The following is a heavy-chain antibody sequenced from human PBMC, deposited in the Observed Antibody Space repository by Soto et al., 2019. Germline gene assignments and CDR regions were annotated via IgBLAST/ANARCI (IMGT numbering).Heavy chain of an antibody. J-gene: IGHJ4*02. CDR1: GFTFNRYG. CDR2: ISASGDNT. V-gene: IGHV3-23*01. CDR3: VKLRLELLYLDS. Sequence: LRLSCAASGFTFNRYGMSWVRQAPGKGLEWVSAISASGDNTYYADSVKGRFTISRDSSNNTLCLQMNSLRADDTALYYCVKLRLELLYLDSWGRGALVTVSS. D-gene: IGHD1-7*01.